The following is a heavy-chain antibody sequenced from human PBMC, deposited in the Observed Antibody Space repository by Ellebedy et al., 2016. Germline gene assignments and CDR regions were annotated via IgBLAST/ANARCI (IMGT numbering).Heavy chain of an antibody. CDR3: ARGFLTTLVTGPIDS. Sequence: GGSLRLXXSASGFTFDDYAMHWVRQAPGKGLEWVSAISASGDRAGYADSVKGRFTTSRDNGRNSLYLQMNSLRVDDTAVYYCARGFLTTLVTGPIDSWGQGTLVTVS. CDR1: GFTFDDYA. D-gene: IGHD2-21*02. V-gene: IGHV3-9*01. CDR2: ISASGDRA. J-gene: IGHJ4*02.